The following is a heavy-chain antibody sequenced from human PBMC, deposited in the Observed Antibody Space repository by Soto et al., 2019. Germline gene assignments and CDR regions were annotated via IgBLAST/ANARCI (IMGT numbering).Heavy chain of an antibody. CDR1: GDSIRSGDYY. J-gene: IGHJ5*02. Sequence: PSETLSLTCSVSGDSIRSGDYYWSWIRQSPGKGLEWIGHIYYSGNTYHNPSLKSRVIISVDTSKNQFSLKVRTVTAADTAVYYCAREDIVGGGFDPWGQGTLVTVSS. CDR2: IYYSGNT. V-gene: IGHV4-30-4*01. D-gene: IGHD2-15*01. CDR3: AREDIVGGGFDP.